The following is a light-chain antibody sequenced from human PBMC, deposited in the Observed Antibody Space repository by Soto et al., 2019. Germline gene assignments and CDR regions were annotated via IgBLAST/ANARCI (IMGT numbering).Light chain of an antibody. CDR2: DAS. CDR1: ETVGNY. J-gene: IGKJ4*01. Sequence: EIVLTQSPGTLSLSPGERATLSCRASETVGNYLAWYQQKPGKAPRLVIFDASNRASGIPDRFSGRGSGTDVTLTISRLEVEDFAVYYCQQYGRSLLTFGGGTKVDIK. V-gene: IGKV3-20*01. CDR3: QQYGRSLLT.